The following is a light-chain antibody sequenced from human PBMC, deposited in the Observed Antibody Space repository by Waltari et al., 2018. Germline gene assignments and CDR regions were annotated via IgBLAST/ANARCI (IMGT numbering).Light chain of an antibody. V-gene: IGKV3-20*01. Sequence: EVVLTQSPGTLSLSPGERATLPCRASQSVSSSYLAWYRQKPGQAPRLLIYGAFNRAAGLPDRFSGSGSGTDFTLTINRLEAEDVAIYYCQQYYDSPLTFGGGTKVEIK. J-gene: IGKJ4*01. CDR1: QSVSSSY. CDR2: GAF. CDR3: QQYYDSPLT.